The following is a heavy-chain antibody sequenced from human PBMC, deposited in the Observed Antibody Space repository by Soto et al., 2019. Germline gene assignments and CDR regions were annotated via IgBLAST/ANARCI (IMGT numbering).Heavy chain of an antibody. J-gene: IGHJ4*02. CDR2: IYHSGST. CDR1: GGSISSSNW. CDR3: ARATRMTTVTTFDY. Sequence: PSETLSLTCAVSGGSISSSNWWSWVRQPPGKGLEWIGEIYHSGSTNYNPSLKSRVTISVDKSKNQFSLKLSSVTAADTAVYYCARATRMTTVTTFDYWGQGTLVTVSS. D-gene: IGHD4-17*01. V-gene: IGHV4-4*02.